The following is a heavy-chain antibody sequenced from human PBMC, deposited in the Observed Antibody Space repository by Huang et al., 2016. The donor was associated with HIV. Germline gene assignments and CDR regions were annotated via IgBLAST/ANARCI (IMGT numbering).Heavy chain of an antibody. Sequence: EVQLVESGGGLVQPGGSLRLSCTASGFTFSSYWMSWVRLAPGKGLEVGANKKQDGSEKDYVDSVKGRFAISRDNAKNSLYLQMNSLRAEDTAVYYCARRLRYYYGSGRTSGYFDYWGQGTLVTVSS. CDR3: ARRLRYYYGSGRTSGYFDY. V-gene: IGHV3-7*01. D-gene: IGHD3-10*01. CDR1: GFTFSSYW. J-gene: IGHJ4*02. CDR2: KKQDGSEK.